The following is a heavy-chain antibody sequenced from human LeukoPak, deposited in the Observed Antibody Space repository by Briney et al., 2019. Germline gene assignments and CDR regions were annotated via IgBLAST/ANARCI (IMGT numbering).Heavy chain of an antibody. Sequence: GGSLRLSCAASGFTFSSYSMNWVRQAPGKGLEWVSSISSSSSYIYYADSVKGRFTISRDNAKNSLYLQMNSLRAEDTAVYYCARATGGTAPFDPWGQGTLVTVSS. D-gene: IGHD1-26*01. CDR3: ARATGGTAPFDP. CDR2: ISSSSSYI. CDR1: GFTFSSYS. V-gene: IGHV3-21*01. J-gene: IGHJ5*02.